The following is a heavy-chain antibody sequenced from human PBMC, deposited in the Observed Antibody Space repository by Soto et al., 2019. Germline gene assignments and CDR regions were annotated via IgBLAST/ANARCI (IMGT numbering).Heavy chain of an antibody. J-gene: IGHJ4*02. CDR2: ISYDGSNK. D-gene: IGHD6-19*01. CDR1: GFTFSSYG. V-gene: IGHV3-30*18. Sequence: QVQLVESGGGVVQPGRSLRLSCAASGFTFSSYGMHWVRQAPGKGLEWVAVISYDGSNKYYADSVKGRFTISRDNSKNTLYLQMNSLRAEDTAVYYCAKGSSGWHQHLDSWGQGTLVTVSS. CDR3: AKGSSGWHQHLDS.